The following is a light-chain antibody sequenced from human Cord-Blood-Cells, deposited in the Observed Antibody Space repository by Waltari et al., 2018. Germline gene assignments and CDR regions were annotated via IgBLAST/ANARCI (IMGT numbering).Light chain of an antibody. CDR1: QSISSY. J-gene: IGKJ1*01. Sequence: DIQMTQSPSSLSASVGDRVTITCRAIQSISSYLNWYQQKPGKAPKLLIYAASSLQSGVPSRFSGSGSGTDFTLTSSSLQPEDVATYYCQQSYSTPWTFGQGTKVEIK. V-gene: IGKV1-39*01. CDR3: QQSYSTPWT. CDR2: AAS.